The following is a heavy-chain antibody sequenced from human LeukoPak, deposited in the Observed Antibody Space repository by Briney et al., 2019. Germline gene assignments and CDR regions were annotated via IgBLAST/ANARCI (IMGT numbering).Heavy chain of an antibody. CDR1: GYSVSSGFF. V-gene: IGHV4-38-2*02. CDR3: ARDSSGWFDDAFDI. D-gene: IGHD6-19*01. Sequence: SETLSLTCAVSGYSVSSGFFWGWIRQPPGKGLEWIGSIYHSRSTYYNPSLKSRVTISLDTSKNQFSLRLSSVTAADTAVYYCARDSSGWFDDAFDIWGQGTMVAVSS. CDR2: IYHSRST. J-gene: IGHJ3*02.